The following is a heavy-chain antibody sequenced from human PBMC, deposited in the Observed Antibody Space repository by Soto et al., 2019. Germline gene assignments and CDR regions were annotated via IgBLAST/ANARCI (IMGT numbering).Heavy chain of an antibody. CDR2: INAGNGNT. CDR1: GYTFSYYG. D-gene: IGHD6-19*01. J-gene: IGHJ2*01. V-gene: IGHV1-3*01. CDR3: ARSGYSSGWYHWYFDF. Sequence: QVHLVQSGAEVKKPGASVKLYCKASGYTFSYYGINWVRQAPGQRLEWMGWINAGNGNTKYSEKFRGRVTMTRDASASTAYMELSSLRSDDTDVYFWARSGYSSGWYHWYFDFWGRGTLVTVSS.